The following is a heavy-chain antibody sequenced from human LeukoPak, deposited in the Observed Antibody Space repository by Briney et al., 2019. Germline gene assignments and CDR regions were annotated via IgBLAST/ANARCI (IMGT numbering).Heavy chain of an antibody. D-gene: IGHD2-15*01. CDR3: ARDRGVVVVAAWYDY. V-gene: IGHV3-30*03. Sequence: PGGSLRLSCAASGFTFSSYGMHWVRQAPGKGLEWVAVISYDGSNKYYADSVKGRFTISRDNSKNTLYLQMNSLRAEDTAVYYCARDRGVVVVAAWYDYWGQGTLVTVSS. CDR2: ISYDGSNK. J-gene: IGHJ4*02. CDR1: GFTFSSYG.